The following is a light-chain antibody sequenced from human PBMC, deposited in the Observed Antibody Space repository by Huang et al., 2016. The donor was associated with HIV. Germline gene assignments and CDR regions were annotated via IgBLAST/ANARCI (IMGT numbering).Light chain of an antibody. V-gene: IGKV1-9*01. J-gene: IGKJ1*01. CDR3: QQLSTYPRT. Sequence: IPLTQSPSSLSASVGDRVTITCRASEGIGNYLAWYQQKPDKAPKLLVYGASTLQNGVPSRFSGTGSGAHFTLTISSLQPEDFATYYCQQLSTYPRTFGQGTKVEIK. CDR1: EGIGNY. CDR2: GAS.